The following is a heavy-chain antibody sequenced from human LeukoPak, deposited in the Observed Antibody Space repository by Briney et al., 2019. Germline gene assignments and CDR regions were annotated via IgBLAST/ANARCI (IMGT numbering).Heavy chain of an antibody. CDR1: GGSVSSGSYY. J-gene: IGHJ6*02. V-gene: IGHV4-61*01. CDR3: ARDHCSGGSCYGDYYYGMDV. Sequence: SETLSLTGTVSGGSVSSGSYYWSWIRQPPGKGLEWIGYIYYSGSTNYNPSLKSRVTISVDTSKNQFSLKLSSVTAADTAVYYCARDHCSGGSCYGDYYYGMDVWGQGTTVTVSS. CDR2: IYYSGST. D-gene: IGHD2-15*01.